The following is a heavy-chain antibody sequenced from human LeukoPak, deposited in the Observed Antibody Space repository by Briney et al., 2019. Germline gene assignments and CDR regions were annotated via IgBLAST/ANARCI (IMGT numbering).Heavy chain of an antibody. V-gene: IGHV3-30-3*01. D-gene: IGHD3-22*01. CDR3: ARYLRGDSRWYDSSGPTDY. CDR1: GFTFSSHA. J-gene: IGHJ4*02. CDR2: ISYDGSNK. Sequence: GSLRLSCAASGFTFSSHAMHWVRQAPGKGLEWVAVISYDGSNKYYADSVKGRFTISRDNSKNTLYLQMNSLRAEDTAVYYCARYLRGDSRWYDSSGPTDYWGQGTLVTVSS.